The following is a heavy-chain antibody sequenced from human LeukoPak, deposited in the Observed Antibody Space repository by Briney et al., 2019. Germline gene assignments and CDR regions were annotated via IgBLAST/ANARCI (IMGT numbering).Heavy chain of an antibody. CDR3: ARNFVLGFGNQGYFDY. CDR1: GFTFSSYG. CDR2: IWYDGSNK. J-gene: IGHJ4*02. D-gene: IGHD3-10*01. V-gene: IGHV3-33*01. Sequence: GGSLRLSCAASGFTFSSYGMHWVRQAPGKGLEWVAVIWYDGSNKYYADSVKGRFTISRDNSKNTLYLQMNSLRAEDTAVYYCARNFVLGFGNQGYFDYWAREPWSPSPQ.